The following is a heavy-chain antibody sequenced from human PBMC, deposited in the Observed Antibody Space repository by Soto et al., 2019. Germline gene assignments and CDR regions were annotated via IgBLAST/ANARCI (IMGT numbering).Heavy chain of an antibody. CDR1: GYTFTDYY. D-gene: IGHD3-16*01. J-gene: IGHJ5*02. V-gene: IGHV1-2*02. Sequence: QVQLVQSGAEVKKPGASVYVSCKASGYTFTDYYVHWVRQAPGQGLEWMGWINPNVGGTNYARKFQGRVTMTRDTSISTVYMKLTRLSPDDTAIYYCARGGREVPRIPYDPWGPGTRVTVSS. CDR3: ARGGREVPRIPYDP. CDR2: INPNVGGT.